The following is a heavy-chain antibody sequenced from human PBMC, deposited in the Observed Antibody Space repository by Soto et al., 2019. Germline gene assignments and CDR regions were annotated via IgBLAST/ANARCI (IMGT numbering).Heavy chain of an antibody. CDR1: GFFFSGYY. Sequence: GGSLTLSCAASGFFFSGYYMDWVRQVPGKGLEWVGRTRNKANRYSPEYAPSVKGRFTISRHDLDDSMYLQMNSLKTEDTAVYYCARDTGGSYDYWGQGALVTVSS. D-gene: IGHD1-26*01. CDR2: TRNKANRYSP. V-gene: IGHV3-72*01. CDR3: ARDTGGSYDY. J-gene: IGHJ4*02.